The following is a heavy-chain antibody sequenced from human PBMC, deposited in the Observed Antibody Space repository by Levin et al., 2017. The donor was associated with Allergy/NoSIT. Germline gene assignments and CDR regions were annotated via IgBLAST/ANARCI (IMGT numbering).Heavy chain of an antibody. CDR3: ARTRDDYNVFDS. Sequence: KTSETLSLTCAVSGFSISRGYWWGWIRQPPGKGLEWIGYIYYSGRPYYNPSLKSRVTMSVDTSKNQFSLRLSSVTAVDTAVYFCARTRDDYNVFDSWGQGTPVTVSS. D-gene: IGHD5-24*01. V-gene: IGHV4-28*01. CDR2: IYYSGRP. J-gene: IGHJ4*02. CDR1: GFSISRGYW.